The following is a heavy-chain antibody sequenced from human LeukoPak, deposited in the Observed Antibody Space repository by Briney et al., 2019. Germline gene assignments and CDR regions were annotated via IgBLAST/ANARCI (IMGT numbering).Heavy chain of an antibody. CDR3: ARPPEGYSYGFYFGH. V-gene: IGHV3-11*01. J-gene: IGHJ4*02. CDR1: AFTFSEYS. D-gene: IGHD5-18*01. Sequence: GGSLRLSCVGSAFTFSEYSMSWVRQAPGRELEWISSITESGGTEYYADSVKGRFSISRDNAKSALYLQMNSLRAEDTAVYYCARPPEGYSYGFYFGHWGQGAPVIVSS. CDR2: ITESGGTE.